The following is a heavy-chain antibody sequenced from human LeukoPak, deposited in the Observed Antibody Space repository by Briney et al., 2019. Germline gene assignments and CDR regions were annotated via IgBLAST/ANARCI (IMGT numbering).Heavy chain of an antibody. D-gene: IGHD5-24*01. V-gene: IGHV1-2*02. Sequence: GASVKVSCKASGYTFTGYYMHWVRQAPGQGLEWMGWINPNSGGTNYAQKFQGRVTMTRDTSISTAYMELSRLRPDDTAVYYCARDFNYSGSGGYWGQGTLVTVSS. CDR2: INPNSGGT. J-gene: IGHJ4*02. CDR1: GYTFTGYY. CDR3: ARDFNYSGSGGY.